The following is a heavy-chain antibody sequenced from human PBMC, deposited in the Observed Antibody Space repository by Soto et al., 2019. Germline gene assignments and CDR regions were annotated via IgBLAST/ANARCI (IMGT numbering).Heavy chain of an antibody. V-gene: IGHV3-48*03. J-gene: IGHJ6*02. CDR2: ISSSGSTI. CDR1: GFTFSEYA. D-gene: IGHD6-13*01. CDR3: ARGAAAGTYYYYGMDV. Sequence: GGSLRLSCVASGFTFSEYAMHWVRQAPGKGLEWVSYISSSGSTIYYADSVKGRFTISRDNAKNTLYLQMNSLRAEDTAVYYCARGAAAGTYYYYGMDVWGQGTTVTVSS.